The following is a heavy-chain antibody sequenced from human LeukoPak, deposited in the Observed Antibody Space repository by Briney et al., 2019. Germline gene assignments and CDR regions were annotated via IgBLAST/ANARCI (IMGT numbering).Heavy chain of an antibody. V-gene: IGHV3-9*03. CDR3: AKGPKENWYFDL. J-gene: IGHJ2*01. Sequence: GRSLRLSCAASGFNFDDSAIHWVRQAPGKGLEWVSAMNWISDFKAYADSVKGRFTTSRDNDKDSVHLQMNSLRPEDMAVYYCAKGPKENWYFDLWGRGTLVTVSS. CDR1: GFNFDDSA. CDR2: MNWISDFK.